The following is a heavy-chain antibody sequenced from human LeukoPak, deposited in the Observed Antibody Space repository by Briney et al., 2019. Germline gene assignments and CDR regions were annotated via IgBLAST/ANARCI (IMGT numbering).Heavy chain of an antibody. CDR2: IKEDGSAQ. Sequence: GGSLRLSCVASGFTFSRDWMSWVRQAPGKGLEWVANIKEDGSAQYYADSVKGRFTISRDNTKNSLYLQMNSLTAEDTAMYYCAKDGDGYHNWGQGALVTVSS. J-gene: IGHJ4*02. V-gene: IGHV3-7*01. CDR1: GFTFSRDW. CDR3: AKDGDGYHN. D-gene: IGHD3-9*01.